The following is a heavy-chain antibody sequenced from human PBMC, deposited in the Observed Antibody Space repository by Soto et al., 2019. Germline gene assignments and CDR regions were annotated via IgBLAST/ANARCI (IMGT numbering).Heavy chain of an antibody. D-gene: IGHD5-18*01. CDR1: GYTFTSYG. V-gene: IGHV1-18*04. Sequence: GASVKVSCKASGYTFTSYGISWVRQAPGQGLEWMGWISAYNGNTNYAQKLQGRVTMTTDASTSTAYMELRSLRSDDTAVYYCAATAMVTGIFDYWGQGTLVTVSS. CDR2: ISAYNGNT. CDR3: AATAMVTGIFDY. J-gene: IGHJ4*02.